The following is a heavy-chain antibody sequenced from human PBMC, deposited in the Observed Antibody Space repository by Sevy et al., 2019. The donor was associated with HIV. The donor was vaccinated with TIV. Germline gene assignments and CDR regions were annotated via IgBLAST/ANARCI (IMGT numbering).Heavy chain of an antibody. V-gene: IGHV3-15*07. CDR1: GFDFPNAW. Sequence: GGSLRLSCTASGFDFPNAWMNWIRQVPGKGLEWVGHIKSITDGGSADYAAPVQGRFTISRYDSKITLYLQMNSLEAAATAVYSCSSDVLISYWGRGTLVTVSS. CDR3: SSDVLISY. CDR2: IKSITDGGSA. D-gene: IGHD3-3*02. J-gene: IGHJ4*02.